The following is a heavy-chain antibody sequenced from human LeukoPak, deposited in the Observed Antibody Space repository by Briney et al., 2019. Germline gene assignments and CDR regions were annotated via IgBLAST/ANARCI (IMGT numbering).Heavy chain of an antibody. D-gene: IGHD2-15*01. CDR1: GGSFGGYY. CDR3: ARLGYCSGGSCYPYFDY. V-gene: IGHV4-34*01. J-gene: IGHJ4*02. Sequence: SETLSLTCAVYGGSFGGYYWSWIRQPPGKGLEWIGEINHSGSTNYNPSLKSRVTISVDTSKNQFSLKLSSVTAADTAVYYCARLGYCSGGSCYPYFDYWGQGTLVTVSS. CDR2: INHSGST.